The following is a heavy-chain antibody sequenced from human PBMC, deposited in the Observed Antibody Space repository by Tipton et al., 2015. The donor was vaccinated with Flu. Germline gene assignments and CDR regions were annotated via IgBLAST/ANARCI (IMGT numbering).Heavy chain of an antibody. CDR3: ARGYVVVVAGGSNWFDP. V-gene: IGHV4-31*03. CDR2: IYYSGST. J-gene: IGHJ5*02. D-gene: IGHD2-15*01. Sequence: TLSLTCSVSGDSIGSPYYWGWIRQPPGKGLEWIGYIYYSGSTYYNPSLKSRVTISVDTSKNQFSLKLSPVTAADTAVYYCARGYVVVVAGGSNWFDPWGQGTLVTVSS. CDR1: GDSIGSPYY.